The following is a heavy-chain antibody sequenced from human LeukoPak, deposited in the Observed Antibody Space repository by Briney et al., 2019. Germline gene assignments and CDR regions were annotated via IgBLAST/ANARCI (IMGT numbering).Heavy chain of an antibody. CDR3: AKREKYYFDY. Sequence: QPGGSLRLSCAASGFTFSSYAMSWVRQAPGKGLEWVSVISGSGGATDYADSVKGRLTISRDNSKNTLYLQMNSLRAEDTAVYYCAKREKYYFDYWGQGTLVTVSS. V-gene: IGHV3-23*01. CDR1: GFTFSSYA. CDR2: ISGSGGAT. J-gene: IGHJ4*02.